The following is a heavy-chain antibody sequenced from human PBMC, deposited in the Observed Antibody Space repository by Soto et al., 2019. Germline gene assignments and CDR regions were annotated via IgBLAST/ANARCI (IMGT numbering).Heavy chain of an antibody. CDR1: GGTFSSYA. CDR2: VIPIFGTA. Sequence: SVKVSCKASGGTFSSYAISWVRQAPGRGREWMGGVIPIFGTANYAQKFQGRVTITADESTSTAYMELSSLRSEDTAVYYCARDYYDSSGYPRNAFDIWGQGTMVTVSS. CDR3: ARDYYDSSGYPRNAFDI. J-gene: IGHJ3*02. D-gene: IGHD3-22*01. V-gene: IGHV1-69*13.